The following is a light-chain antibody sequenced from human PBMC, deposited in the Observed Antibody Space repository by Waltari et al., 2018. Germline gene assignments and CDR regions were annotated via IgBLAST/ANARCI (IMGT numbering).Light chain of an antibody. CDR3: ATWDDSLKGFV. CDR2: NNY. V-gene: IGLV1-44*01. Sequence: QSVLTQPPSASGTPGQRVTISCSGRSSDIGSNTVNWYQHLPGTAPRLLISNNYYRPPGVPDGFSGSKSGTSASLAISGLQSEDEAVFYCATWDDSLKGFVFGSGTKVTVL. CDR1: SSDIGSNT. J-gene: IGLJ1*01.